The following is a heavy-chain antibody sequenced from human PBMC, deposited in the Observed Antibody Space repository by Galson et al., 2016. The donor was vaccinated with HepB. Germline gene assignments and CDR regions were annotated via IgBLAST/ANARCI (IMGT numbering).Heavy chain of an antibody. CDR1: GFTFSNFW. J-gene: IGHJ4*02. CDR2: IRGSGDRR. D-gene: IGHD5-18*01. V-gene: IGHV3-23*01. Sequence: SLRLSCAASGFTFSNFWMSRVRQAPGKGLEWVSSIRGSGDRRSYADSVKGRFTVSRDNFKNTLYLQMNSLRAEDTAVYYCTKGGDNYFDYWGQGTLVTVSS. CDR3: TKGGDNYFDY.